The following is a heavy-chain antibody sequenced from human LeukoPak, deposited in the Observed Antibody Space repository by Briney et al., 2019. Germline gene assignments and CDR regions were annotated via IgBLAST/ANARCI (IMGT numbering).Heavy chain of an antibody. CDR3: ARDGQQVRFLEWLPDPYGMDV. Sequence: ASVKVSCKASGYTFTGYYMHWVRQAPGQGLEWMGWINPNSGGTNYAQKFQGRVTMTRDTSISTAYMELSRLRSDDTAVYYCARDGQQVRFLEWLPDPYGMDVWGQGTTVTVSS. CDR1: GYTFTGYY. CDR2: INPNSGGT. V-gene: IGHV1-2*02. D-gene: IGHD3-3*01. J-gene: IGHJ6*02.